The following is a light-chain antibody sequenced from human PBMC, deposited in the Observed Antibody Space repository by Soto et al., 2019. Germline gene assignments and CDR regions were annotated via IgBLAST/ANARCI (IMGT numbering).Light chain of an antibody. CDR3: NSYTSSAARV. Sequence: QSALTQPASVSGSPGQSITISCTGTSSDVGAYKFVSWYQQHPGKAPKLMIYEVSNRPSGVSNRFSGSKSGNAASLTISGLQAEDEADYYCNSYTSSAARVFGTGTKLTVL. J-gene: IGLJ1*01. V-gene: IGLV2-14*01. CDR1: SSDVGAYKF. CDR2: EVS.